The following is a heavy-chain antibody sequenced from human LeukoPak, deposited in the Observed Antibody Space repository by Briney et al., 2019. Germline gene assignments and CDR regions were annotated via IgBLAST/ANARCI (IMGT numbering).Heavy chain of an antibody. CDR3: AKDFRIGYSAHFDY. CDR1: GFTFRSHA. J-gene: IGHJ4*02. V-gene: IGHV3-23*01. CDR2: IYENGGTT. Sequence: GGSLRLSCVGSGFTFRSHAMSWVRQAPEKGLEFVSGIYENGGTTYYADSVKGRFSISRDNSKNTLYLQMDSLRGEDTAIYYCAKDFRIGYSAHFDYWGQGALVTVSS. D-gene: IGHD2-21*01.